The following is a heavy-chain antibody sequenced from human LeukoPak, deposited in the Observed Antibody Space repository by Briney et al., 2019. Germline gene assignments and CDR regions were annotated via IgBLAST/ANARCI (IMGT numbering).Heavy chain of an antibody. CDR3: ARAPLGGMARYYFDY. CDR2: IFYSGNT. Sequence: SETLSFTCTVSGGSISSYYWSWIRQPPGKGLEWIGYIFYSGNTNYNPSLKSRVTISVDTSKNQFSLKLSSVTAADTAVYYCARAPLGGMARYYFDYWGQGTLVTVSS. D-gene: IGHD3-10*01. J-gene: IGHJ4*02. CDR1: GGSISSYY. V-gene: IGHV4-59*01.